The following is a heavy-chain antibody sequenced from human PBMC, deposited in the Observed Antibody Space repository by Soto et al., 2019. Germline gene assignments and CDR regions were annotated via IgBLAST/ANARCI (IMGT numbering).Heavy chain of an antibody. V-gene: IGHV3-74*01. J-gene: IGHJ4*02. CDR2: ISTDGSVT. CDR1: GLTFSSYW. Sequence: EVQLVESGGGLVQPGGSLRLSCAASGLTFSSYWMHWVRQAPGKGLVWVSGISTDGSVTTYADSVKGRFTTSRDNAKNTRYLRMNSPRTEDTAVYYCARAPYSSGWGGVDYWSQATRVTGSS. D-gene: IGHD6-19*01. CDR3: ARAPYSSGWGGVDY.